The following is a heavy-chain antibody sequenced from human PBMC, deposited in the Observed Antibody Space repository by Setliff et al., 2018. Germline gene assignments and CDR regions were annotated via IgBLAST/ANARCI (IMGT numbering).Heavy chain of an antibody. CDR3: ARTGTYRYFDY. V-gene: IGHV4-39*01. D-gene: IGHD1-1*01. Sequence: PGGSLRLSCAASGFIFSTYWMSWIRQPPGKGLEWIGRIHYRGTTYSNASLASRLTISVDTAKNQFSLKLTSVTAADTAVYYCARTGTYRYFDYWGQGTRVTVSS. J-gene: IGHJ4*02. CDR2: IHYRGTT. CDR1: GFIFSTYW.